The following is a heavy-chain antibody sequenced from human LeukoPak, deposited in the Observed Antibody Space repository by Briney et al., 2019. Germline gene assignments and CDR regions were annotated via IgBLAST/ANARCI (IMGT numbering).Heavy chain of an antibody. CDR3: AKEGHRKRRDGYNFDC. V-gene: IGHV3-30*18. CDR1: GFIFSSYG. J-gene: IGHJ4*02. CDR2: ISYDGNNK. Sequence: GGSLRLSCAVSGFIFSSYGMHWVRQAPGKGLEWVAVISYDGNNKYYADSVKGRFTISRDNSKNTLYLLMNSLRAEDTAVYYCAKEGHRKRRDGYNFDCWGQGTLVTVSS. D-gene: IGHD5-24*01.